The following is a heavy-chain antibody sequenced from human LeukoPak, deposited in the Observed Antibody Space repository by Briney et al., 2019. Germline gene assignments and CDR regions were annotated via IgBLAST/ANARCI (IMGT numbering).Heavy chain of an antibody. Sequence: SETLSLTCAVYGGSFSDYHWSWIRQPPGKGLEWIGEVNHSGSTKYNPSLKSRVTISVDTSKNQFSLKLSSVTAADTAVYYCARESSYDILTGYYVPEWGQGTLVTVSS. V-gene: IGHV4-34*01. D-gene: IGHD3-9*01. J-gene: IGHJ4*02. CDR1: GGSFSDYH. CDR3: ARESSYDILTGYYVPE. CDR2: VNHSGST.